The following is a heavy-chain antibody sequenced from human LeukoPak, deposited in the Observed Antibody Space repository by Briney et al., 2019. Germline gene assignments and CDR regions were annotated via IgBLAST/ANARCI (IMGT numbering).Heavy chain of an antibody. CDR2: ISYDGSNK. J-gene: IGHJ6*03. CDR3: ARDVNPNYYYMDV. V-gene: IGHV3-30*04. Sequence: GGSLRLSCAASGFTFSSYAMHWVRQAPGKGLEWVAVISYDGSNKYYADSVKGRFTISRDNSKNTLYLQMNSLRAEDTAVYYCARDVNPNYYYMDVWGKGTTVTVSS. CDR1: GFTFSSYA.